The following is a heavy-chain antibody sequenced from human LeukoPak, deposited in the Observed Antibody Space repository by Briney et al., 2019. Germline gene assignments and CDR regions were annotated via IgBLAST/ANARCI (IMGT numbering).Heavy chain of an antibody. J-gene: IGHJ4*02. CDR3: ARVFRGYYFDY. V-gene: IGHV4-34*01. D-gene: IGHD3-16*01. CDR1: GGSFSGYY. CDR2: INHSGST. Sequence: PSETLSLTCAVYGGSFSGYYWSWIRQPPGKGLEWIGEINHSGSTNYNPSLKSRVTISVDTSKNQFSLKLSSVTAADTAVYYCARVFRGYYFDYWGQGTLVTVSS.